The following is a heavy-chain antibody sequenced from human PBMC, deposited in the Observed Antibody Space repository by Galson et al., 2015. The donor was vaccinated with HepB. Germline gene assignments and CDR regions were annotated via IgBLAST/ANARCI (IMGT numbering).Heavy chain of an antibody. J-gene: IGHJ4*02. V-gene: IGHV3-33*01. CDR3: ARDVGYYDSSGILSD. D-gene: IGHD3-22*01. CDR1: GFTFSSYG. CDR2: IWYDGSNK. Sequence: SLRLSCAASGFTFSSYGMHWVRQAPGKGLEWVAVIWYDGSNKYYADSVKGRLTISRDNSKNTLYLQMNSLRAEDTAVYYCARDVGYYDSSGILSDWGQGTLVTVSS.